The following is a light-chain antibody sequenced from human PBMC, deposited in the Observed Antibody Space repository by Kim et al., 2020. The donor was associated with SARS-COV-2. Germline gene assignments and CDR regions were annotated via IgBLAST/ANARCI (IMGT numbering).Light chain of an antibody. V-gene: IGKV1-39*01. CDR3: QQGYSTPRIT. CDR2: AAS. Sequence: SVGDRVTITCRASQSISSYLNWYQQKPGKAPKLLIYAASSLQSGVPSRFSGSGSGTDFTLTISSLQPEDFATYYCQQGYSTPRITFGQGTRLEIK. CDR1: QSISSY. J-gene: IGKJ5*01.